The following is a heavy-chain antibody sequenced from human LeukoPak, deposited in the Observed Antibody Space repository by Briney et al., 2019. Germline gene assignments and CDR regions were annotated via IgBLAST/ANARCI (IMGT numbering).Heavy chain of an antibody. D-gene: IGHD6-19*01. Sequence: GSLRLSCAASGFPFDDYGMNWVRQVPGKGLEWVSGINWNGGSTGYADSVKGRFTISRDNAKNSLYLQMNSLRAEDTALYYCARDTVLIAVAVRGSFDIWGQGTMVTVSS. CDR3: ARDTVLIAVAVRGSFDI. J-gene: IGHJ3*02. CDR1: GFPFDDYG. CDR2: INWNGGST. V-gene: IGHV3-20*04.